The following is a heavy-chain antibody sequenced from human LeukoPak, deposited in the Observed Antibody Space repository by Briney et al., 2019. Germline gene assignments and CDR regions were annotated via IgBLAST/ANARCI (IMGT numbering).Heavy chain of an antibody. V-gene: IGHV3-48*03. D-gene: IGHD4-17*01. CDR1: GFTFSSYE. CDR3: ARAPNDYGDDDAFDI. J-gene: IGHJ3*02. Sequence: GGSLRLSCAASGFTFSSYEMNWVRQAPGKGLEWVSYISSSGSTIYYADSVKGRFTISRDNAKNSLYLQMNSLRAEDTAVYYCARAPNDYGDDDAFDIWGQGTMVTVSS. CDR2: ISSSGSTI.